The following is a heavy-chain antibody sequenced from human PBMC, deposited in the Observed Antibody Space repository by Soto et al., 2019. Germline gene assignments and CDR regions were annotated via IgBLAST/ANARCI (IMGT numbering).Heavy chain of an antibody. J-gene: IGHJ6*02. CDR2: ISSSAGTI. D-gene: IGHD3-10*01. CDR3: ARALYFGSGTYYYYALDV. V-gene: IGHV3-11*01. Sequence: QVQLVESGGGLVKPGGSLRLSCAASGLTFSDHYMTWIRQAPGKGLEWISYISSSAGTIYYADSVKGRFTISMDNAKNLLYVQMTNLRAEDTAVYYCARALYFGSGTYYYYALDVWGQGTTVTVSS. CDR1: GLTFSDHY.